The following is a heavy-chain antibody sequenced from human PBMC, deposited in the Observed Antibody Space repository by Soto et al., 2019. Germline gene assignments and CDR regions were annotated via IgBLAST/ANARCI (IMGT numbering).Heavy chain of an antibody. D-gene: IGHD2-15*01. J-gene: IGHJ3*02. V-gene: IGHV3-9*01. Sequence: GGSLRLSCAASGFTFDDYAMHWVWQAPGKGLEWVSGISWNSGSIGYADSVKGRFTISRDNAKNSLYLQMNSLRAEDTALYYCAKDNSAVVVVPGAFDIWGQGTMVTVSS. CDR2: ISWNSGSI. CDR3: AKDNSAVVVVPGAFDI. CDR1: GFTFDDYA.